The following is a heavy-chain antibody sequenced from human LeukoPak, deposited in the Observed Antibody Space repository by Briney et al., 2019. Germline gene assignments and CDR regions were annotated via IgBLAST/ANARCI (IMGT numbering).Heavy chain of an antibody. D-gene: IGHD6-19*01. CDR2: IIPIFGTA. CDR1: GYTFTSYY. V-gene: IGHV1-69*13. Sequence: ASVKVSCKASGYTFTSYYMHWVRQAPGQGLEWMGGIIPIFGTANYAQKFQGRVTITADESTSTAYMELSSLRSEDTAVYYCATTPQQWLVGYFDYWGQGTLVTVSS. CDR3: ATTPQQWLVGYFDY. J-gene: IGHJ4*02.